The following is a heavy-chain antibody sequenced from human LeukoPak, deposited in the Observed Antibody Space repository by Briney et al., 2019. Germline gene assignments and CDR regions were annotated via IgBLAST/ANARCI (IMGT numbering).Heavy chain of an antibody. V-gene: IGHV3-23*01. CDR2: ISGSGGST. Sequence: HSSETLSLTCAVSGGSISSGGYSWSWVRQAPGKGLEWVSAISGSGGSTYYADSVKGRFTISRDNSKNTLYLQMNSLRAEDTAVYYCAKAGFVGATTLGYDYWGQGTLVTVSS. CDR3: AKAGFVGATTLGYDY. J-gene: IGHJ4*02. CDR1: GGSISSGGYS. D-gene: IGHD1-26*01.